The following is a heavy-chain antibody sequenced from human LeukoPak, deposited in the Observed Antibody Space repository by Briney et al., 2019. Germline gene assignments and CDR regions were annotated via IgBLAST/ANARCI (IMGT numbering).Heavy chain of an antibody. CDR1: GFTFSSYC. CDR2: INSDSSLM. J-gene: IGHJ4*02. D-gene: IGHD4-11*01. Sequence: PGWSLRLSCAASGFTFSSYCMNWVRQAPGKGLEWVSSINSDSSLMYYAESVKGRFTISRDNARNSLYLQMNRLRAEDTALYYCIRDLFDDYSLDYWGQGTLVTVSS. CDR3: IRDLFDDYSLDY. V-gene: IGHV3-21*01.